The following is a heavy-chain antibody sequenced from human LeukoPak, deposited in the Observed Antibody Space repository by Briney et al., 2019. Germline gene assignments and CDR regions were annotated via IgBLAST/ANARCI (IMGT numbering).Heavy chain of an antibody. CDR2: IYTSGST. D-gene: IGHD1-1*01. Sequence: SETLSLTCTVSGGSISSYYWSWIRQPAGKGLEWIGRIYTSGSTNYNPSLKSRVTLSVDTSKNQFSLKLSSVTAADTAVCYCARDRSATGYYCMDVWGKGTTVTVSS. CDR3: ARDRSATGYYCMDV. J-gene: IGHJ6*03. CDR1: GGSISSYY. V-gene: IGHV4-4*07.